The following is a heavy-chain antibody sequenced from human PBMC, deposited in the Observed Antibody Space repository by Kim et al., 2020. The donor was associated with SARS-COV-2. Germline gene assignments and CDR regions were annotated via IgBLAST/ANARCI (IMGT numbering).Heavy chain of an antibody. CDR2: ISYDGSNK. CDR3: AKEDGSGYSSGRTYYDYGVDV. J-gene: IGHJ6*01. D-gene: IGHD6-19*01. CDR1: GFTFSSYG. Sequence: GGSLRLSCAASGFTFSSYGMHWVRQAPGKGLEWVAVISYDGSNKYYADSVKGRFTISRDNSKNTLYLQMNSLRAEDTAVYYCAKEDGSGYSSGRTYYDYGVDVWGAGATV. V-gene: IGHV3-30*18.